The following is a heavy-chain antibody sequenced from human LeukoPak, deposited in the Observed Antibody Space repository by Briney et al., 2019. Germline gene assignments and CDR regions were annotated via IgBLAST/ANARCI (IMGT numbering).Heavy chain of an antibody. D-gene: IGHD3-3*01. Sequence: HGGSLRLSCAASGFTFSSYWMSWVRQAPGKGLEWVANIKQDGSEKYYVDPVKGRFTISRDNAKNSLYLQMNSLRAEDTAVYYCARDRSAIVSYAFDIWGQGTMVTVSS. J-gene: IGHJ3*02. V-gene: IGHV3-7*01. CDR1: GFTFSSYW. CDR2: IKQDGSEK. CDR3: ARDRSAIVSYAFDI.